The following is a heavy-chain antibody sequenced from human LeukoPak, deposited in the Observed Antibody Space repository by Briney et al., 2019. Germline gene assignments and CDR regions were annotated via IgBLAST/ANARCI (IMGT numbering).Heavy chain of an antibody. CDR2: ISHSGST. D-gene: IGHD5-12*01. Sequence: SETLSLTCAVYGXSFSGYYWSWIRQPPGKGLEWIGEISHSGSTNYNPSLKSRVTISVDTSKNQFSLKLSSVTAADTAVYYCAAQYSGYVRLDYWGQGTLVTVSS. CDR3: AAQYSGYVRLDY. V-gene: IGHV4-34*01. CDR1: GXSFSGYY. J-gene: IGHJ4*02.